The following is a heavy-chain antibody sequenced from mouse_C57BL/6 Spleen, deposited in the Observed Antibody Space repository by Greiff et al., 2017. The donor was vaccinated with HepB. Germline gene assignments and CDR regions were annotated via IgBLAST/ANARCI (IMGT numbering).Heavy chain of an antibody. D-gene: IGHD2-1*01. CDR3: ARWGGNYDYAMDY. CDR2: IYPSDSET. CDR1: GYTFTSYW. Sequence: QVQLQQPGAELVRPGSSVKLSCKASGYTFTSYWMDWVKQRPGQGLEWIGNIYPSDSETHYNQKFKDKATLTVDKSSSTAYMQLSSLTSEDSAVYYCARWGGNYDYAMDYWGQGTSVTVSS. J-gene: IGHJ4*01. V-gene: IGHV1-61*01.